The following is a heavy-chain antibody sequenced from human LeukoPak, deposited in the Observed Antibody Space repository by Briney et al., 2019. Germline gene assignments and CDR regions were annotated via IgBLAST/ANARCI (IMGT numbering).Heavy chain of an antibody. CDR3: AKFRGYYDSSTYYFDY. CDR1: GFIFGSYA. CDR2: ISGSGGST. V-gene: IGHV3-23*01. D-gene: IGHD3-22*01. Sequence: GGSLRLSCAASGFIFGSYAMSWVRQAPGKGREWVSAISGSGGSTYYADSVKGRFTISRDNPNNTLYLQMNSLRGEDTAVYYCAKFRGYYDSSTYYFDYWGQGTLVTVSS. J-gene: IGHJ4*02.